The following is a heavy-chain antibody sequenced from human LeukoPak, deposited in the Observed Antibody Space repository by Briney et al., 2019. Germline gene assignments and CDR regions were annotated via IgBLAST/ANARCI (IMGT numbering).Heavy chain of an antibody. CDR1: GGSFGGYY. D-gene: IGHD2-2*01. J-gene: IGHJ4*02. CDR3: ARSGTYKYSSTHDY. Sequence: PSETLSLTCAVYGGSFGGYYWSWIRRPPGKGLEWIGEINHSGSTTYNPSLKSRITILVDTSKNQFSLKLNAMTAADTAVYFCARSGTYKYSSTHDYWGQGTLITVSS. V-gene: IGHV4-34*01. CDR2: INHSGST.